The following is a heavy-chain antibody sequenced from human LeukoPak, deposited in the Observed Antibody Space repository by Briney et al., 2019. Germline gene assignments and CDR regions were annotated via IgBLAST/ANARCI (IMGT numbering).Heavy chain of an antibody. J-gene: IGHJ3*02. Sequence: ASVKVSCKASGYTFTGYYMHWVRQAPGQGLEWMGWINPNSGGTNYAQKFQGRVTMTRDTSISTAYMELSRLRSDDTAVYYCARVGYYDFWSGYYPDQGAFDIWGQGTMVTVSS. CDR1: GYTFTGYY. D-gene: IGHD3-3*01. CDR2: INPNSGGT. V-gene: IGHV1-2*02. CDR3: ARVGYYDFWSGYYPDQGAFDI.